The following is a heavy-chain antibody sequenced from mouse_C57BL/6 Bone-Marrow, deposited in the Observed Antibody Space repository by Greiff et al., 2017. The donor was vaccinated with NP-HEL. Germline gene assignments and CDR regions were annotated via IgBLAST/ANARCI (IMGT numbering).Heavy chain of an antibody. J-gene: IGHJ1*03. D-gene: IGHD1-1*01. Sequence: VQGVESGAELARPGASVKMSCKASGYTFTSYTMHWVKQRPGQGLEWIGYINPSSGYTKYNQKFKDKATLTADKSSSTAYMQLSSLTSEDSAVYYCARSDYGSSYWYFDVWGTGTTVTVSS. V-gene: IGHV1-4*01. CDR3: ARSDYGSSYWYFDV. CDR1: GYTFTSYT. CDR2: INPSSGYT.